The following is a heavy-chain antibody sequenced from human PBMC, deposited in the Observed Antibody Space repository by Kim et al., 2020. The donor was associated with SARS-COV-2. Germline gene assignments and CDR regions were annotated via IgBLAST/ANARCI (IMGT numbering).Heavy chain of an antibody. CDR2: ISSGNEGST. Sequence: GGSLRLSCSASGFTFSGYAMHWVRQAPGKGLEYVSAISSGNEGSTYYADSVRGRFTISRDNSKNTLYLQMSSLRPEDTAVYCCVKGGSSRWYYFDYWGQG. CDR1: GFTFSGYA. J-gene: IGHJ4*02. D-gene: IGHD6-13*01. CDR3: VKGGSSRWYYFDY. V-gene: IGHV3-64D*09.